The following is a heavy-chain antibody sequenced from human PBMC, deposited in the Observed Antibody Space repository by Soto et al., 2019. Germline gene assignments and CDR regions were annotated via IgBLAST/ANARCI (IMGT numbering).Heavy chain of an antibody. CDR2: LSGSGGTT. CDR1: GLTFTSYA. CDR3: AKDRRISMVRGYYFEY. Sequence: EVQLLASGGGLVHPGGSLRLSCAASGLTFTSYAMSWVRQAPGKGLEWVSGLSGSGGTTYYADSVKGRFTISRDNSKNTLYLQMDSLRAEDTAVYYCAKDRRISMVRGYYFEYWGQGTQVTVSS. V-gene: IGHV3-23*01. D-gene: IGHD3-10*01. J-gene: IGHJ4*02.